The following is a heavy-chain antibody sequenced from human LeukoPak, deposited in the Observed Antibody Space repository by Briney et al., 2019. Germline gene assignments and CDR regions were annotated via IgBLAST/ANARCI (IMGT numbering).Heavy chain of an antibody. CDR3: ARARAAAGTLYYFDY. J-gene: IGHJ4*02. D-gene: IGHD6-13*01. CDR1: GFTISDYY. Sequence: PGGSLTRSCAASGFTISDYYMSWIRPAPGKGLEWVSYISSSGSTIYYADSVKGRFTISRDNAKNSLYLQMNSLRAEDTAVYYCARARAAAGTLYYFDYWGQGTLVTVSS. V-gene: IGHV3-11*01. CDR2: ISSSGSTI.